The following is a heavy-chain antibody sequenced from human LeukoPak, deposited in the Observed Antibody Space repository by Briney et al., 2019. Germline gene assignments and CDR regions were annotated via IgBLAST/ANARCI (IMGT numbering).Heavy chain of an antibody. CDR2: IYPSGDT. V-gene: IGHV4-61*02. J-gene: IGHJ4*02. D-gene: IGHD1-26*01. Sequence: SETLSLTCTVSGGPFSSGGFYWSWIRQAAGKRLEWIGRIYPSGDTNYNPNPSLDSRVSLSIDTSKRQFSLKVNSVTVADTAVYYCARGQWELPGLDYWGQGILVTVSS. CDR1: GGPFSSGGFY. CDR3: ARGQWELPGLDY.